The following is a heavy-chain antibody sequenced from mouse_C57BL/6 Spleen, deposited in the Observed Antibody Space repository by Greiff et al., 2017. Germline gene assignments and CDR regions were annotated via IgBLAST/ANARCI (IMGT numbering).Heavy chain of an antibody. V-gene: IGHV5-4*01. J-gene: IGHJ2*01. CDR2: ISDGGSYT. Sequence: EVKVVESGGGLVQPGGSLKLSCAASGFTFSSYAMTWVRQTPEKRLEWVATISDGGSYTYYPDNVKGRFTVTRDNAKNNLYLQVSHLKSEDTAMYYCARDDYFGSSDYFGYWGQGTTLTVSS. CDR3: ARDDYFGSSDYFGY. D-gene: IGHD1-1*01. CDR1: GFTFSSYA.